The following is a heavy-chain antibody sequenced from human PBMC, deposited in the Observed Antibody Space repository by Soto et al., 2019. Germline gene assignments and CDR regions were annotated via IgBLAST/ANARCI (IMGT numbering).Heavy chain of an antibody. V-gene: IGHV5-51*01. CDR1: GYSFTSYW. J-gene: IGHJ5*02. CDR2: IYPGDSDT. CDR3: AQTTGKWFGENWFDP. D-gene: IGHD3-10*01. Sequence: GESLKISCKGSGYSFTSYWIGWVRQMPGKGLEWMGIIYPGDSDTRYSPSFQGQVTISADKSISTAYLQWSSLKASDTAMYYCAQTTGKWFGENWFDPWGQGTLVTVSS.